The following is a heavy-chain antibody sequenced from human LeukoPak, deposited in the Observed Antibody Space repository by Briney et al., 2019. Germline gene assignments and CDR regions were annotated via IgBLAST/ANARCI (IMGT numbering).Heavy chain of an antibody. CDR3: ARAPSEIGGYYPEYFRH. CDR2: IKSDGST. J-gene: IGHJ1*01. D-gene: IGHD3-22*01. Sequence: GGSLRLSCAASGFTFSSYWMHWVRQAPGKGLVWVSRIKSDGSTNYADSVKGRVTISRNNAKNTVSLQMNSLSAEDTGVYYCARAPSEIGGYYPEYFRHWGQRTLVTVSS. CDR1: GFTFSSYW. V-gene: IGHV3-74*01.